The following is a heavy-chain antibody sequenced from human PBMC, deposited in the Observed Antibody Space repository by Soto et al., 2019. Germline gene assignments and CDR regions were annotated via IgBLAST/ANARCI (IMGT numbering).Heavy chain of an antibody. CDR1: GGSISGYY. Sequence: SETLSLTCTVSGGSISGYYWSWIRQPPGKGLEWIGYMYNTGTTNYNPSLKSRVTISVDTSKNHFSLKLSSVTAADTAVYYCARAPQYYDSSGYYYYYFDYWGQGTLVTAPQ. D-gene: IGHD3-22*01. J-gene: IGHJ4*02. CDR3: ARAPQYYDSSGYYYYYFDY. CDR2: MYNTGTT. V-gene: IGHV4-59*01.